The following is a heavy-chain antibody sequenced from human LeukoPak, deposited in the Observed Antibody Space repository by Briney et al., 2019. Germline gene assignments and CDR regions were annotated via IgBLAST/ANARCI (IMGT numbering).Heavy chain of an antibody. CDR1: GFIFSSYS. J-gene: IGHJ6*02. Sequence: GGSLRLSCAASGFIFSSYSMNWVRQAPGKGLEWVSSISSSSSYIYYADSVKGRFTISRDNAKNSLYLQMNSLRAEDTAVYYCARGAEADFWSGYYPPDYYGMDVWGQGTTVTVSS. CDR2: ISSSSSYI. CDR3: ARGAEADFWSGYYPPDYYGMDV. D-gene: IGHD3-3*01. V-gene: IGHV3-21*01.